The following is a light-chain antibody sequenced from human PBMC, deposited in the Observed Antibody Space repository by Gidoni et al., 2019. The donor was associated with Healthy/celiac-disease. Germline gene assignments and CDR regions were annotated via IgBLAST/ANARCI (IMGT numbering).Light chain of an antibody. CDR2: DAS. J-gene: IGKJ4*01. CDR1: QSVSSY. V-gene: IGKV3-11*01. Sequence: EIVLTQSPATLSFSPGERATISCRASQSVSSYLAWYQQKPGQAPRLLIYDASNRATGIPARFSGSGSGTDFTLTISSLEPEDFAVYYCQQRSSSLTFXGXTKVEIK. CDR3: QQRSSSLT.